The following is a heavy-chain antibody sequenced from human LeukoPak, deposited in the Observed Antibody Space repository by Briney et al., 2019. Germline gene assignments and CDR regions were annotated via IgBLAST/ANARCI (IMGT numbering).Heavy chain of an antibody. CDR3: AREDPHGSYFDY. Sequence: PGGSLRLSCAASGFTFSDYYMSWIRQAPGKGLEWVSSISSSSSYIYYADSVKGRFTISRDNAKNSLYLQMNSLRAEDTAVYYCAREDPHGSYFDYWGQGTLVTVSS. V-gene: IGHV3-11*06. J-gene: IGHJ4*02. CDR2: ISSSSSYI. CDR1: GFTFSDYY. D-gene: IGHD2-15*01.